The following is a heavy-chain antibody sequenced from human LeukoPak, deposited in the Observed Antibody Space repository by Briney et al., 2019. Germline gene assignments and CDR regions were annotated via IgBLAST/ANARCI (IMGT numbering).Heavy chain of an antibody. CDR2: IYYSGST. D-gene: IGHD6-19*01. V-gene: IGHV4-39*07. CDR1: GGSISSSSYY. CDR3: ARFQSWGGIVVVVDAFDI. Sequence: SETLSLTCTVSGGSISSSSYYWGWIRQPPGKGLEWIGSIYYSGSTYYNPSLKSRVTISVDTSKNQFSLKLSSVTAADTAVYYCARFQSWGGIVVVVDAFDIWGQGTMVTVSS. J-gene: IGHJ3*02.